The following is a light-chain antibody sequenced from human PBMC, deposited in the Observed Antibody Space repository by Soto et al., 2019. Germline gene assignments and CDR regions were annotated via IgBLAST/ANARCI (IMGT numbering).Light chain of an antibody. CDR3: QQYNSYSRT. Sequence: DIQMTQSPSTLSASVGERVTITCRASQSISNWLAWYQQQPGKAPKLLIYKASSLESGVPSRFSGSGSGTDFTLTISSLQPEDFATYYCQQYNSYSRTFGQGTKVDIK. CDR1: QSISNW. V-gene: IGKV1-5*03. CDR2: KAS. J-gene: IGKJ1*01.